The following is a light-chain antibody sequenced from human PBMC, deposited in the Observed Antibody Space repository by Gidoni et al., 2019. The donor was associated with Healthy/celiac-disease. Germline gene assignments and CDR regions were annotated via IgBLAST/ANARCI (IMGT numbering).Light chain of an antibody. CDR1: QSVSSY. CDR3: QQRSNWPPELT. J-gene: IGKJ4*01. CDR2: DAS. Sequence: EIVLTQSPATLSLSPGERATLSCRASQSVSSYLACYQQKPGQAPRLLIYDASNRATVIPARFSGSGSGTDFTLTISSLEPEDFAVYYCQQRSNWPPELTFXGXTKVEIK. V-gene: IGKV3-11*01.